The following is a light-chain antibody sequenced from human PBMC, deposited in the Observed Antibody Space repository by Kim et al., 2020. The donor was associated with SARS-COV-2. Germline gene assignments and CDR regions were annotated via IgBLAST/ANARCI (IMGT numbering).Light chain of an antibody. CDR2: DAC. J-gene: IGKJ4*02. V-gene: IGKV3-11*01. Sequence: SSSPGATATRSGRASLSISIDLSQYKHDPGQTPRLLIDDACARATGIPARGSGCGSETDFTITSSRLEAEDFADYYWQHSSNSRTFGEGTKVDIK. CDR3: QHSSNSRT. CDR1: LSISID.